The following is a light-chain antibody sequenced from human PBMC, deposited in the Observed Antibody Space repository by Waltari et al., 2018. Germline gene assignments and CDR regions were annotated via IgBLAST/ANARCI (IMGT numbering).Light chain of an antibody. V-gene: IGLV3-10*01. Sequence: YWFQQKSGQAPVLVSYEDSKRPSEIPERFSGSSSGTMATLTISGAQVGGEADYYSYSTDSSGSVFGRGTKLTVL. J-gene: IGLJ2*01. CDR3: YSTDSSGSV. CDR2: EDS.